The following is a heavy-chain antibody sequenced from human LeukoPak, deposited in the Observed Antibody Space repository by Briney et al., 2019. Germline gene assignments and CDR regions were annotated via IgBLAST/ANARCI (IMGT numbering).Heavy chain of an antibody. D-gene: IGHD6-13*01. CDR1: GGSISISY. J-gene: IGHJ4*02. Sequence: PSETLSLTCTVSGGSISISYWSWIRQPPGKGLEWIGYIYYDGSTSYNPSLKSRVSISVDTSKNQFSLNLSSVTAADTAVCYCATNSSSYGFDCWGQGTLVTVSS. CDR2: IYYDGST. CDR3: ATNSSSYGFDC. V-gene: IGHV4-59*01.